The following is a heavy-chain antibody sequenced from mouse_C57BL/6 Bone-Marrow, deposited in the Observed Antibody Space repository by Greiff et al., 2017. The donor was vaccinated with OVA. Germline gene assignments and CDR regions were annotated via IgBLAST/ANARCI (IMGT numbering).Heavy chain of an antibody. V-gene: IGHV1-55*01. Sequence: VQLQQPGAELVKPGASVKMSCKASGYTFTSYWITWVKQRPGQGLEWIGDIYPGSGSTNYNEKFKSKATLTVDTSSSTAYMQLSSLTSEDSAVYYCARWGTIDYGSSYGYFDVWGTGTTVTVSS. CDR3: ARWGTIDYGSSYGYFDV. D-gene: IGHD1-1*01. CDR2: IYPGSGST. CDR1: GYTFTSYW. J-gene: IGHJ1*03.